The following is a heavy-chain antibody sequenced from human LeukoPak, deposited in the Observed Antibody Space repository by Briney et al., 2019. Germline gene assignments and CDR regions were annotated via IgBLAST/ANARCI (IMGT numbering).Heavy chain of an antibody. Sequence: PSENLSLTCTVSGGSISRSTNYWGWIRQPPGKGLEWIGSFYYSGSNYYNPSLKSRVTISVDTSENQFSLKLSSVTAADTAVYYCAREDYYGSGSYDNWGQGTLVTVSS. CDR3: AREDYYGSGSYDN. CDR1: GGSISRSTNY. J-gene: IGHJ4*02. V-gene: IGHV4-39*07. D-gene: IGHD3-10*01. CDR2: FYYSGSN.